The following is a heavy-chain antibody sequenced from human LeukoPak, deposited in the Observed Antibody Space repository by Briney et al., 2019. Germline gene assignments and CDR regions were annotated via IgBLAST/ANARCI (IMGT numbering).Heavy chain of an antibody. D-gene: IGHD6-19*01. Sequence: SVKVCCKASGYTFTYRYLHWVRQAPGQALEWMGWIKPFNADTDYAQKFQGRVTITRDKSLRTDYMELSSLRSEDTAMYYCARSRGSGWFDALDIWGQGTMVVVSS. CDR3: ARSRGSGWFDALDI. V-gene: IGHV1-45*02. CDR2: IKPFNADT. J-gene: IGHJ3*02. CDR1: GYTFTYRY.